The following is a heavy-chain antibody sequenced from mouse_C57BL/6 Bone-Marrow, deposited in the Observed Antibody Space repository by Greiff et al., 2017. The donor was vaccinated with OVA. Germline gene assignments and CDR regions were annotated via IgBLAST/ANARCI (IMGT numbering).Heavy chain of an antibody. J-gene: IGHJ2*01. D-gene: IGHD2-3*01. CDR1: GFTFSDYY. CDR3: ARDNGYYPFDY. Sequence: EVKLMESEGGLVQPGSSMKLSCTASGFTFSDYYMAWVRQVPEKGLEWVANINYDGSSTYYLDSLKSRFIISRDNAKNILYLQMSSLKSEDTATYYCARDNGYYPFDYWGQGTTLTVSS. CDR2: INYDGSST. V-gene: IGHV5-16*01.